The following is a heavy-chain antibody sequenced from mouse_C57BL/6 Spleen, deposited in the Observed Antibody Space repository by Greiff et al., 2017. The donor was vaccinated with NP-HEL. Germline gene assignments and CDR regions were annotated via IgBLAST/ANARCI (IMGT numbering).Heavy chain of an antibody. CDR1: GFTFSSYA. D-gene: IGHD2-4*01. V-gene: IGHV5-4*01. Sequence: EVQRVESGGGLVKPGGSLKLSCAASGFTFSSYAMSWVRQTPEKRLEWVATISDGGSYTYYPDNVKGRFTISRDNAKNNLYLQMSHLKSEDTAMYYCAREDYDYPYYYAMDYWGQGTSVTVSS. CDR3: AREDYDYPYYYAMDY. CDR2: ISDGGSYT. J-gene: IGHJ4*01.